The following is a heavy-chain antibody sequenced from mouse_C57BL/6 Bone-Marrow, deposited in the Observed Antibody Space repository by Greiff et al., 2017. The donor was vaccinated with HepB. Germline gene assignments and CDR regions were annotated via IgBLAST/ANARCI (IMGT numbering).Heavy chain of an antibody. V-gene: IGHV10-3*01. CDR1: GFTFNTYA. CDR3: VRGGIHSNYDY. J-gene: IGHJ2*01. Sequence: EVQLVESGGGLVLPKGSLKLSCAASGFTFNTYAMHWVRQAPGKGLEWVARIRSKSSNYATYYADSVKDRFTISRDDSQSMLYLQMNNLKTEDTAMYDYVRGGIHSNYDYWGQVTTLTVSS. D-gene: IGHD2-5*01. CDR2: IRSKSSNYAT.